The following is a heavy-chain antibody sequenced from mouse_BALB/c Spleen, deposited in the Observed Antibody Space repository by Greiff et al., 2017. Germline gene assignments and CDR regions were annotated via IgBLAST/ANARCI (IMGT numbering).Heavy chain of an antibody. CDR3: SRVCDYDEGWYFDV. CDR2: IWAGGST. CDR1: GFSLTSYG. D-gene: IGHD2-4*01. Sequence: VMLVESGPGLVAPAQSLSITCTVSGFSLTSYGVHWVRQPPGKGLEWLGVIWAGGSTNYNSALMSSLSISTDNSKSQVFLNMNSLQTDDAAMYYYSRVCDYDEGWYFDVWGAGTTVTVSS. J-gene: IGHJ1*01. V-gene: IGHV2-9*02.